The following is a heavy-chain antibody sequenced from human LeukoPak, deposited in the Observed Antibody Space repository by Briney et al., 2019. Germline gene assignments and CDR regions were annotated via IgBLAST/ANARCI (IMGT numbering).Heavy chain of an antibody. V-gene: IGHV1-2*02. CDR1: GYTFTGYY. Sequence: ASVKVSCKASGYTFTGYYIHWVRQAPGQGLEWMGWINPNSGGTNYAQKFQGRVTMTRDTSISTAYMELSGLGSDDTAVYYCARVLYGDHFDSWGQGTLVTVSS. CDR2: INPNSGGT. J-gene: IGHJ4*02. D-gene: IGHD4-17*01. CDR3: ARVLYGDHFDS.